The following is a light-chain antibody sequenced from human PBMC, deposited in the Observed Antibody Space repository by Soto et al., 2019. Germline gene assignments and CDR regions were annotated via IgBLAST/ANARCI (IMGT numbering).Light chain of an antibody. CDR3: NSYTSDYTYV. J-gene: IGLJ1*01. CDR1: SNIGKNY. V-gene: IGLV2-14*01. Sequence: QSVLTQPPSVSAAPGQKVTISCSGSSNIGKNYISWYQHHPGKAPKLIIYEVTNRPSGISTRFSASKSGSTASLTISGLQAEDEADYYCNSYTSDYTYVFGTGTKGTVL. CDR2: EVT.